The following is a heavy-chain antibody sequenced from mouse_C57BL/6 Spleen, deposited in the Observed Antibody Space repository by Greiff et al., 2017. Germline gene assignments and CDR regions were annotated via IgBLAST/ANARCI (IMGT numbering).Heavy chain of an antibody. D-gene: IGHD1-1*01. J-gene: IGHJ3*01. CDR1: GYTFTSYW. V-gene: IGHV1-50*01. CDR3: ARGDYYVSSPAWFAY. Sequence: QVQLQQPGAELVKPGASVKLSCKASGYTFTSYWMQWVKQRPGQGLEWIGEIDPSDSYTNYNQKFKGKATLTVDTSSSTAYMQLSSLTSEDSAVYYCARGDYYVSSPAWFAYWGQGTLVTVSA. CDR2: IDPSDSYT.